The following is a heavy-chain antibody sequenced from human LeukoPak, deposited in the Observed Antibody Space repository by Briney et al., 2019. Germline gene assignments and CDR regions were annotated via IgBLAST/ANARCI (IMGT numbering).Heavy chain of an antibody. CDR1: GGSISSSSYY. D-gene: IGHD3-22*01. Sequence: SETLSLTCTVPGGSISSSSYYWGRIRQPPGKGLEWIGSIYYSGSTYYNPSLKSRVTISVDTSKNQFSLKLSSVTAADTAVYYCARNNYYDSSGYPYYFDYWGQGTLVTVSS. CDR3: ARNNYYDSSGYPYYFDY. V-gene: IGHV4-39*01. J-gene: IGHJ4*02. CDR2: IYYSGST.